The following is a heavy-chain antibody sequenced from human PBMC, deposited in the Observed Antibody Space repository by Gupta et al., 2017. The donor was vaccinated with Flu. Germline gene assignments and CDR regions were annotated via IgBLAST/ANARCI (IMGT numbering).Heavy chain of an antibody. V-gene: IGHV3-49*02. CDR3: TRGGYCSSTSCYRDYYYYYYMDV. J-gene: IGHJ6*03. Sequence: FIRSKPYGGTTEYAASVKGRLTISRDDSKSIAYLQMNSLKTEDTAVYYCTRGGYCSSTSCYRDYYYYYYMDVWGKGTTVTVSS. CDR2: IRSKPYGGTT. D-gene: IGHD2-2*02.